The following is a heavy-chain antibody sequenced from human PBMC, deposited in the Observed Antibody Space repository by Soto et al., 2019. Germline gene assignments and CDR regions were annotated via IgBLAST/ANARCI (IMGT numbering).Heavy chain of an antibody. CDR3: AKEGYSGYFDY. J-gene: IGHJ4*02. CDR1: GFSLDEYG. D-gene: IGHD5-12*01. CDR2: ISWNSGNI. V-gene: IGHV3-9*01. Sequence: EVQLVESGGGLEQPGRSLRLSCAASGFSLDEYGMHWVRQAPGKGLEWVSGISWNSGNIGYADSVKGRFTISRDNAKKSLYLQMNSLRAEDTAFYYCAKEGYSGYFDYWGQGTLVTVSS.